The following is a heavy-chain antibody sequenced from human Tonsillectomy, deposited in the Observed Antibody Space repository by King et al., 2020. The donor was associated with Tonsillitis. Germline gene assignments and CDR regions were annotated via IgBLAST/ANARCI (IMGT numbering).Heavy chain of an antibody. J-gene: IGHJ4*02. CDR2: ISGSGDST. CDR3: AKDLDLEMATIDYFDY. V-gene: IGHV3-23*04. CDR1: EFTFSNYA. Sequence: EQLVQSGGGLVQPGGSLRLSCAASEFTFSNYAMTWVRQAPGKGLEWGSTISGSGDSTYYANSVKGRFTISRDNSKNTLYLQMNSLRAEDTAGYYCAKDLDLEMATIDYFDYWGQGTLVTVSS. D-gene: IGHD5-24*01.